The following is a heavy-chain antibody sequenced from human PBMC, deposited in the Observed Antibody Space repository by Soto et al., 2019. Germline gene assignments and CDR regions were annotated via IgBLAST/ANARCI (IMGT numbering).Heavy chain of an antibody. J-gene: IGHJ6*02. CDR2: ISAYNGNT. V-gene: IGHV1-18*04. Sequence: ASVKVSCKASGYTFTSYGISWVRQAPGQGLEWMGWISAYNGNTNYAQKLQGRVTMTTDTSTSTAYMELRSLRSDDTAVYYCARVRIAAARTGLPYYYGMTSGAKGPRSPSP. D-gene: IGHD6-6*01. CDR3: ARVRIAAARTGLPYYYGMTS. CDR1: GYTFTSYG.